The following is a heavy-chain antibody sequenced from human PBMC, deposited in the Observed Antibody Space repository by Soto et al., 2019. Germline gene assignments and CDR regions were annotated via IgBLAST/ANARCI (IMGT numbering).Heavy chain of an antibody. V-gene: IGHV3-53*02. J-gene: IGHJ6*02. Sequence: EVQLVETGGGLIQPGGSLRLSCLASGFSVTTNYIIWVRQPPGKGLEWVSTTFTGGSTPYADSVKGRFSISRDNTKNTVDLQMNNLRVEDTAVYYCAKKPPSSIQGWAFGMDVWGQGTRVSVSS. CDR3: AKKPPSSIQGWAFGMDV. CDR2: TFTGGST. D-gene: IGHD1-26*01. CDR1: GFSVTTNY.